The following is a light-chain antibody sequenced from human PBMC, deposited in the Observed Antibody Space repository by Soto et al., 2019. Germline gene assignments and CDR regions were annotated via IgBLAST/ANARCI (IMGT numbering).Light chain of an antibody. CDR1: SSDVGGYNH. J-gene: IGLJ1*01. V-gene: IGLV2-14*01. CDR3: NSYSSSTTLYV. Sequence: QSALTQPASVSGSPGQSITISCTGTSSDVGGYNHVSWYQQHPGKAPKLMIYEVINRPSGISNRFSGSKSGNTASLTISGLQADDEADYYCNSYSSSTTLYVFGTGAKVTVL. CDR2: EVI.